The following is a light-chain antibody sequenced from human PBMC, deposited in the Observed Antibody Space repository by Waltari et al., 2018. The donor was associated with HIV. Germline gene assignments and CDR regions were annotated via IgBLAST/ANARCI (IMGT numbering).Light chain of an antibody. CDR2: DVT. Sequence: QSALTQPASVSGSPGQSIVISCPGTSDDVGYYHYVSWYQQHPGKVPKLVIYDVTSRPSGVSNRFSGSKSGNTASLTISGLRADDEADYYCSSYVGSSTSWLFGGGTKLTV. CDR3: SSYVGSSTSWL. J-gene: IGLJ3*02. CDR1: SDDVGYYHY. V-gene: IGLV2-14*03.